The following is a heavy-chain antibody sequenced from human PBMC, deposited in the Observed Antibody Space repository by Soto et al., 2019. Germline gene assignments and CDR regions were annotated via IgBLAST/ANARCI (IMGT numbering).Heavy chain of an antibody. CDR3: AKERLAARPESYYYYGMDV. D-gene: IGHD6-6*01. V-gene: IGHV3-30*18. Sequence: GGSRLSCAASGFTFSSYGMHWVRQAPGKGLEWVAVISYDGSNKYYADSVKGRFTISRDNSKNTLYLQMNSLRAEDTAVYYCAKERLAARPESYYYYGMDVWGQGTTVTVSS. CDR2: ISYDGSNK. CDR1: GFTFSSYG. J-gene: IGHJ6*02.